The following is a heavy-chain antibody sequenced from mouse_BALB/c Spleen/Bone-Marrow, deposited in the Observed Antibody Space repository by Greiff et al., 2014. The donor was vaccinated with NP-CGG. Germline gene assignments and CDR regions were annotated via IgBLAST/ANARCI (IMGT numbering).Heavy chain of an antibody. V-gene: IGHV1-67*01. CDR1: GYTFTDYA. J-gene: IGHJ3*01. CDR2: ISTYSGNT. CDR3: ASPIYYGNYEGFAY. Sequence: QVQLQQSGPELVRPGVSVKISCKGSGYTFTDYAMHWGKQSHTKSLEWIGVISTYSGNTNYNQKFKGKATMTVDKSSSTAYMELARLTSEDSAIYYCASPIYYGNYEGFAYWGQGTLVTVSA. D-gene: IGHD2-1*01.